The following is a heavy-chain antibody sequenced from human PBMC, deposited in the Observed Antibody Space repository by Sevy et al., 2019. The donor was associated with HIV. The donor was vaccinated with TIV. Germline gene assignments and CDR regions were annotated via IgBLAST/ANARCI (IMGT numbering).Heavy chain of an antibody. CDR3: AGGRYDSSGSFDAFDI. CDR1: GFTFSSYA. V-gene: IGHV3-23*01. J-gene: IGHJ3*02. Sequence: GGSLRLSCAASGFTFSSYALNWVRQAPGKGLEWVSTIYGSRGVTYYADYVKGRFTISRDNSKNTLYLQMNSRRTEDTAVYFCAGGRYDSSGSFDAFDIWGQGTMVTVSS. D-gene: IGHD3-22*01. CDR2: IYGSRGVT.